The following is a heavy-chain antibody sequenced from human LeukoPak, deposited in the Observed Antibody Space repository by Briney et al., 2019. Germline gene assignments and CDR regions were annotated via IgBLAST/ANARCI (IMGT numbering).Heavy chain of an antibody. Sequence: SETLSLTCAVSGGSMTTYAWSWIRQSAGKGLEWIGQFYSSGTNYYNPSLKSRVSMSLDTFKKEVSLEMRSVTAADTAVYYCARDDPGYFHTWVQGILVTVSS. CDR1: GGSMTTYA. J-gene: IGHJ5*02. CDR2: FYSSGTN. D-gene: IGHD1-1*01. CDR3: ARDDPGYFHT. V-gene: IGHV4-4*07.